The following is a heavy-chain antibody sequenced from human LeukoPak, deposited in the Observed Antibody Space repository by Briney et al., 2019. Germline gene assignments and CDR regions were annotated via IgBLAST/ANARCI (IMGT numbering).Heavy chain of an antibody. D-gene: IGHD1-26*01. V-gene: IGHV3-23*01. CDR2: ISGSGSST. CDR1: GFTFDDFG. CDR3: AKGTLPRKFDY. Sequence: PGGSLRLSYAASGFTFDDFGMSWVRQAPGKGLEWVSGISGSGSSTNYADSVKGRFTISRDNSKNTLYLQMNSLRAEDTAVYYCAKGTLPRKFDYWGQGTLVTVSS. J-gene: IGHJ4*02.